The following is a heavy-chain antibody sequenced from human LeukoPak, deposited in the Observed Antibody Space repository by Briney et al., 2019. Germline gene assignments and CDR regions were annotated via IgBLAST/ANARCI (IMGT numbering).Heavy chain of an antibody. CDR3: ARGGIPASGAGGADFDY. V-gene: IGHV5-51*01. J-gene: IGHJ4*02. Sequence: GESLKFSCKGSGYRISAYWIGWVRQMPGKGLEWMGIIYPGDSDTRYSPSFQGQVTISADKSISTAYLQWSRLKAPDTAMYYCARGGIPASGAGGADFDYLGQGTLVTVSS. D-gene: IGHD6-13*01. CDR2: IYPGDSDT. CDR1: GYRISAYW.